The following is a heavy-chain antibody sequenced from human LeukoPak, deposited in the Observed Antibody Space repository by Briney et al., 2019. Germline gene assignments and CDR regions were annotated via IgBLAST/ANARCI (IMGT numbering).Heavy chain of an antibody. CDR3: VKDSSAYAMDV. D-gene: IGHD6-6*01. J-gene: IGHJ6*02. CDR2: ISWNGGSI. Sequence: GRSLRLSCAASGFTFGEYAMHWVRQAPGKGLEWVSGISWNGGSIGYAGSVKGRFTISRDNAKNSLYLQMTSLRAEDTALYYCVKDSSAYAMDVWGQGTTVTVSS. V-gene: IGHV3-9*01. CDR1: GFTFGEYA.